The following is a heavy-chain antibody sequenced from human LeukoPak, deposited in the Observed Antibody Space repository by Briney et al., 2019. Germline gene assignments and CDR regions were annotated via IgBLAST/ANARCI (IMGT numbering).Heavy chain of an antibody. J-gene: IGHJ3*02. CDR1: GYSSSTYW. V-gene: IGHV5-51*01. Sequence: GESLKISCKSSGYSSSTYWIGWVRQMPWKGLEWIGIIYPDDSDTRYSPAFQGHVTMSVDESVSTAYLQWNSLQASDTAIYYCARLMAAASAFDIWGQGTRVTVSS. CDR3: ARLMAAASAFDI. CDR2: IYPDDSDT. D-gene: IGHD6-13*01.